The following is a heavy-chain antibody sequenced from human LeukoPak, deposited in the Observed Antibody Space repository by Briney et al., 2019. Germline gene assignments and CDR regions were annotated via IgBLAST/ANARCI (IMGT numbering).Heavy chain of an antibody. Sequence: ASVKVSCRASGGTFSSYAISWVRQAPGQGLEWMGRIIPTFGTANYAQKFQGRVTITTDESTSTAYMELSSLRSEDTAVYYCASTNYDILTGYPIYYFDYWGQGTLVTVSS. D-gene: IGHD3-9*01. CDR1: GGTFSSYA. J-gene: IGHJ4*02. CDR3: ASTNYDILTGYPIYYFDY. CDR2: IIPTFGTA. V-gene: IGHV1-69*05.